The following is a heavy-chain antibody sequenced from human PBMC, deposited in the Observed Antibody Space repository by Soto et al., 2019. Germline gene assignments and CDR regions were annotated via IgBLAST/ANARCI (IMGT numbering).Heavy chain of an antibody. J-gene: IGHJ4*02. V-gene: IGHV4-59*08. CDR3: ARHSSERGFDY. CDR2: IYYSGST. Sequence: SETLSLTCTVSGGSISSYYWSWIRQPPGKGLEWIGYIYYSGSTNYNPSLKSRVTISVDTSKNQFSLKLSSATAADTAVYYCARHSSERGFDYWGQGTLVTVSS. CDR1: GGSISSYY. D-gene: IGHD1-1*01.